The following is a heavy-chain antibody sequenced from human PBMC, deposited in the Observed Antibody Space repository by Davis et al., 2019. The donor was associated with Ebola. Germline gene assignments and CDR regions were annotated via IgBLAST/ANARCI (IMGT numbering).Heavy chain of an antibody. CDR3: VKDTSSVWIDV. V-gene: IGHV3-23*01. D-gene: IGHD6-19*01. J-gene: IGHJ3*01. CDR2: LCTSADT. Sequence: GESLKISCAASGFVFRNYVMSWVRQAPGKGPEWVSTLCTSADTYYADSVKGRFTISRDNSKNTLHLQMNSLRVEDTAIYYCVKDTSSVWIDVWGQGTTVTVSS. CDR1: GFVFRNYV.